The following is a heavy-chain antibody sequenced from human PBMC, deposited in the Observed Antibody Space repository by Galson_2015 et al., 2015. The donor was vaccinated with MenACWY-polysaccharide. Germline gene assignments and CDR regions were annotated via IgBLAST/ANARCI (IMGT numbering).Heavy chain of an antibody. CDR3: AREKICHYYGMDV. CDR2: VNPNSGNT. J-gene: IGHJ6*02. D-gene: IGHD2/OR15-2a*01. CDR1: GGTFTSYD. Sequence: SVKVSCKASGGTFTSYDINWVRQATGQGLEWMGWVNPNSGNTGYAQKFQGRVTMTRNTSISTAYMELSSLISEDTAVYYCAREKICHYYGMDVWGQGTTVTVSS. V-gene: IGHV1-8*01.